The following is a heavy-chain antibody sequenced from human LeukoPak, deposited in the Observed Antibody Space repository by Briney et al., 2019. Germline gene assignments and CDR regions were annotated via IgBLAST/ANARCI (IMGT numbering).Heavy chain of an antibody. CDR1: GYTFTSYG. Sequence: ASVKVSCKASGYTFTSYGISWVRQAPGQGLEWMGWISAYNGNTNYAQRLQGRVTMTTDTSTTTAYMELRSLTSDGTAMYYCARVRSSLTTVTINWFDPWGQGTLVTVSS. CDR2: ISAYNGNT. J-gene: IGHJ5*02. CDR3: ARVRSSLTTVTINWFDP. V-gene: IGHV1-18*01. D-gene: IGHD4-11*01.